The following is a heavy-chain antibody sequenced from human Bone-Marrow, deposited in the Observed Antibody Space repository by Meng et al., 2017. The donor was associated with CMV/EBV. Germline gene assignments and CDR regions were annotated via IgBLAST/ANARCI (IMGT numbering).Heavy chain of an antibody. D-gene: IGHD5-18*01. CDR3: ARGYLMDPAMGPHFDY. Sequence: SETLSLTCTGSGGSISSYYWSWVRQPPGKGLEWIGEINHGGSTNYNPSLKSRVTISVDTSKNQFSLKLSSVIAADTAVYYCARGYLMDPAMGPHFDYWGQGTLVTVSS. J-gene: IGHJ4*02. CDR1: GGSISSYY. CDR2: INHGGST. V-gene: IGHV4-34*01.